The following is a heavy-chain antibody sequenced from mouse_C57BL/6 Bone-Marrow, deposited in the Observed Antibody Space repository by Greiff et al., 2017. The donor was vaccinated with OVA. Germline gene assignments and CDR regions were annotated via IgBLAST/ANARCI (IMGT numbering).Heavy chain of an antibody. D-gene: IGHD1-1*01. CDR3: TRYYYGSSYGYFDY. V-gene: IGHV1-15*01. J-gene: IGHJ2*01. Sequence: VKLMESGAELVRPGASVTLSCKASGYTFTDYEMHWVKQTPVHGLEWIGAIDTETGGTAYNQKFKGKAILTADKSSSTAYMELRSLTSEDSAVYYCTRYYYGSSYGYFDYWGQGTTLTVSS. CDR1: GYTFTDYE. CDR2: IDTETGGT.